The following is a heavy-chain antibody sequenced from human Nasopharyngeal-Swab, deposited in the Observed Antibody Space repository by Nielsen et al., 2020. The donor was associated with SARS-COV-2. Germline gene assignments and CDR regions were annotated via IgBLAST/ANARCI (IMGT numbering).Heavy chain of an antibody. Sequence: WIRQPPGKGLEWIGSIYYSGSTYYNPSLKSRVTISVDTSKNQFSLKLSSVTAADTAVYYCASGGVNANTIFGVVIPPLWYYYDMDVWGQGTTVTVSS. V-gene: IGHV4-39*07. CDR3: ASGGVNANTIFGVVIPPLWYYYDMDV. J-gene: IGHJ6*02. CDR2: IYYSGST. D-gene: IGHD3-3*01.